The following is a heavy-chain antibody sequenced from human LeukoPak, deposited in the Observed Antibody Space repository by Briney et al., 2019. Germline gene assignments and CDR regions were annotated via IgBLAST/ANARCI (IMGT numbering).Heavy chain of an antibody. J-gene: IGHJ4*02. CDR2: IYYSGST. V-gene: IGHV4-59*01. CDR1: GGSISSYY. CDR3: ARGGRGGSDY. D-gene: IGHD2-15*01. Sequence: RPSETLSLTCTVSGGSISSYYWSWIRQPPGKGPEWIGYIYYSGSTNYNPSLKSRVTISVDTSKNQLSLKLSSVTAADTAVYYCARGGRGGSDYWGQGTLVTVSS.